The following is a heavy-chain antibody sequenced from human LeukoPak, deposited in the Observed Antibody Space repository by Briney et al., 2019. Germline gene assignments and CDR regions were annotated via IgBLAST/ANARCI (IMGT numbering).Heavy chain of an antibody. CDR3: AKDNYDISNNWFDP. D-gene: IGHD3-9*01. Sequence: PGGSLRLSCAASGFTFDDYAMHWVRQAPGKGLEWVSGISWNSGSIGYADSVKGRFTISRDNAKNSLYLQMNSLRAEDTALYYCAKDNYDISNNWFDPWGQGTLVTVSS. CDR1: GFTFDDYA. J-gene: IGHJ5*02. CDR2: ISWNSGSI. V-gene: IGHV3-9*01.